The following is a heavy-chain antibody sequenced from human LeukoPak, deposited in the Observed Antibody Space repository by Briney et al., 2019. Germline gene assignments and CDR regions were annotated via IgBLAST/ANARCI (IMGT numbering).Heavy chain of an antibody. J-gene: IGHJ4*02. D-gene: IGHD3-22*01. CDR1: GGSISSYY. V-gene: IGHV4-4*07. CDR2: IYTSGST. Sequence: KASETLSLTCTVSGGSISSYYWSWIRQPAGKGLEWIGRIYTSGSTNYNPSLKSRVTMSVDTSKNRFSLELSSVTAADTAVYYCARDRYYDSSGFFDYWGQGTLVTVSS. CDR3: ARDRYYDSSGFFDY.